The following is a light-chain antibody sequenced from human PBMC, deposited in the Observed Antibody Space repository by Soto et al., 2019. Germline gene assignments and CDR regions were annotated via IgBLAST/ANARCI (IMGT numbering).Light chain of an antibody. CDR1: SGHSSYA. CDR3: QTWGTGIQV. V-gene: IGLV4-69*01. J-gene: IGLJ2*01. CDR2: LNSDGSH. Sequence: QPVLTQSPSASASLGASVKLTCTLSSGHSSYAIAWHQQQPERGPRYLMKLNSDGSHNKGDGIPDRFSGSSSGAERYLTISSLQSEDEADYYSQTWGTGIQVFGGGTKLTVL.